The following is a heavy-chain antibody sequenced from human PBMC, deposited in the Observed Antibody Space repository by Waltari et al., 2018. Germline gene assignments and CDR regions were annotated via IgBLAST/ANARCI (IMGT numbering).Heavy chain of an antibody. CDR2: IYYSGST. Sequence: QLQLQESGPGLVKPSETLSLTCTVSGCSISSSSYSWGWIRQPPGKGLEWIGSIYYSGSTYYNPSLKSRVTISVDTSKNQFSLKLSSVTAADTAVYYCARRGSYYYFDYWGQGTLVTVSS. V-gene: IGHV4-39*01. D-gene: IGHD1-26*01. CDR3: ARRGSYYYFDY. CDR1: GCSISSSSYS. J-gene: IGHJ4*02.